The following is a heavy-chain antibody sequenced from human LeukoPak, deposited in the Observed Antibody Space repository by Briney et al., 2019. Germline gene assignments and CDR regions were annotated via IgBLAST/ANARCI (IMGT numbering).Heavy chain of an antibody. J-gene: IGHJ4*02. CDR1: GFTFSSYE. Sequence: PGGSLRLSCAASGFTFSSYEMNWVRQAPGKGLEWVSYISSSGSTIYYADSVKGRFTISRDNSKNTLYLQMNSLRAEDTAVYYCARDTTIAALRGGFDYWGQGTLVTVSS. CDR2: ISSSGSTI. V-gene: IGHV3-48*03. CDR3: ARDTTIAALRGGFDY. D-gene: IGHD6-6*01.